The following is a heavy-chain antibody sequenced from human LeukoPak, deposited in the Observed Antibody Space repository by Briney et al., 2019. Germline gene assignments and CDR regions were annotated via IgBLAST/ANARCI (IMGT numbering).Heavy chain of an antibody. CDR1: GFTFSSYD. Sequence: GGSLRLSCEASGFTFSSYDMHWVRQATGKGLEWVSAIGTAGDTYYPGSVNGEFTISRENDNNSLHLQMNSLRAGNTAVYYCARATTMVRGVMWGNYYYYYMDVWGKGTTVTVSS. D-gene: IGHD3-10*01. V-gene: IGHV3-13*01. CDR3: ARATTMVRGVMWGNYYYYYMDV. J-gene: IGHJ6*03. CDR2: IGTAGDT.